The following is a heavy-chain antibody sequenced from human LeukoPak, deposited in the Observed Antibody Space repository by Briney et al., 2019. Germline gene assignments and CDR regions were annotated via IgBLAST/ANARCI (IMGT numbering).Heavy chain of an antibody. CDR3: ARGYYEFRGFSNPFDS. D-gene: IGHD3-22*01. Sequence: PSETLSLSCTVSGASISSSYWSWLRQPPGKGLEWIAYIHTNGNTNSNPSLKSRVTVSVDASKNQFSLMLRSVAAADTALYYCARGYYEFRGFSNPFDSLGQGTLVTVSS. J-gene: IGHJ4*02. CDR1: GASISSSY. CDR2: IHTNGNT. V-gene: IGHV4-4*08.